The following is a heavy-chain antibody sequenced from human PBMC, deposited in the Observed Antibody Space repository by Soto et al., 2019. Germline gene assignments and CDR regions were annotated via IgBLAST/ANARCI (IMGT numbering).Heavy chain of an antibody. V-gene: IGHV1-69*13. CDR2: IIPIFGTA. CDR3: AWLRDLASGRPYYYYGMDV. CDR1: GGTFSSYA. D-gene: IGHD6-19*01. Sequence: GASVKVSCKASGGTFSSYAISWVRQAPGQGLEWMGGIIPIFGTANYAQKFQGRVTITADESTSTAYMELSSLRSEDTAVYYCAWLRDLASGRPYYYYGMDVWGQGTTVTVSS. J-gene: IGHJ6*02.